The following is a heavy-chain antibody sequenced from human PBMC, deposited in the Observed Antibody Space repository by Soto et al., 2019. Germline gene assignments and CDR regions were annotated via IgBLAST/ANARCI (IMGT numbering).Heavy chain of an antibody. D-gene: IGHD3-3*02. CDR2: IMPVFPTP. J-gene: IGHJ6*01. CDR3: ARDKDRQQLGGNYYYIMDV. CDR1: GGTFRTSA. Sequence: QVQLVQSGAEVKKPGSSVKVSCKTSGGTFRTSAISWVRQAPGQGLEWMGGIMPVFPTPDYAQKFQGRVTITADESTSTAYVELSSLRSEDTAVYYCARDKDRQQLGGNYYYIMDVWGQGTMVTVSS. V-gene: IGHV1-69*12.